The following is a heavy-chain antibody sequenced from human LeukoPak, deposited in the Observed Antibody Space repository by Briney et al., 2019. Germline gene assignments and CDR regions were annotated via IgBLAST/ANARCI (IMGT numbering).Heavy chain of an antibody. D-gene: IGHD3-16*02. Sequence: SETLSLTCTVSGGSISSGSYYWSWIRQPAGKGLEWIGRIYTSGSTNYNPSLKSRVTISVDTSKNQFSLKLSSVTAADTAVYYCARPGGYTYGDAFDIWGQGTMVTVSS. J-gene: IGHJ3*02. V-gene: IGHV4-61*02. CDR1: GGSISSGSYY. CDR3: ARPGGYTYGDAFDI. CDR2: IYTSGST.